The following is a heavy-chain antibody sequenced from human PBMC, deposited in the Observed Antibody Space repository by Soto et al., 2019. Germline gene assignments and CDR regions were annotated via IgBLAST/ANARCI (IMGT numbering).Heavy chain of an antibody. V-gene: IGHV1-18*01. CDR2: ISAYNGNT. CDR3: ARDSSVVRGVISLLTFDP. D-gene: IGHD3-10*01. Sequence: ASVKVSCKASGYTFTSYGISWVRQAPGQGLEWMGWISAYNGNTNYAQKLQGRVTMTTDTSTSTAYMELRSLRSDDTAVYYCARDSSVVRGVISLLTFDPWGQGTLVTVSS. J-gene: IGHJ5*02. CDR1: GYTFTSYG.